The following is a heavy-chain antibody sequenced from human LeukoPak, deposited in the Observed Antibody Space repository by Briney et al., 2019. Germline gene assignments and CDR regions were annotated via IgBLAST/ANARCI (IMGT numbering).Heavy chain of an antibody. CDR3: ARGGSGNWNAPFDY. D-gene: IGHD1-1*01. V-gene: IGHV3-21*01. CDR2: ISSSSSSI. CDR1: AFTFSSYA. Sequence: GGSLRLSCVVSAFTFSSYAMSWVRQAPGKGLEWVSSISSSSSSIYYADSVKGRFTISRDNAKNSLYLQMNSLRADDTAVYYCARGGSGNWNAPFDYWGQGTLVTVSS. J-gene: IGHJ4*02.